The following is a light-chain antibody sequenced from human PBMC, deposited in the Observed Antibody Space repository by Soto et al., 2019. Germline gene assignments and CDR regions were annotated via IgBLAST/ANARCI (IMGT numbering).Light chain of an antibody. V-gene: IGKV1-39*01. Sequence: DLQMTQSPSSLSASVGDRVTITCRASQSISSYLNWYQQKPGKAPKLLIYAASSLQSGVPSRFSGSGSGTVFTLTISSLQPEDFATYYCQQSYSTPLTFGGGTKVEIK. CDR1: QSISSY. CDR3: QQSYSTPLT. CDR2: AAS. J-gene: IGKJ4*01.